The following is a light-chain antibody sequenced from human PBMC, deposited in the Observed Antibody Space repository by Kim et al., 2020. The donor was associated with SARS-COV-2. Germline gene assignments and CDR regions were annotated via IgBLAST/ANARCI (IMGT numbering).Light chain of an antibody. CDR3: SSYTRADTYV. J-gene: IGLJ1*01. V-gene: IGLV2-14*01. Sequence: GLAITISCTGTSNDVGGYHSVAWYQHHPGEGPKVIVHEITRVPSGVSGRFSGSKSGDTASLTISFLQAEDEADYYCSSYTRADTYVFGTGT. CDR2: EIT. CDR1: SNDVGGYHS.